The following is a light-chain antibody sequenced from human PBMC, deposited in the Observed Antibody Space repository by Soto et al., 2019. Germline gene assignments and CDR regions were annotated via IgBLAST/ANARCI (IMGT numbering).Light chain of an antibody. V-gene: IGKV4-1*01. Sequence: EIVMTQSPDSLAVSLGERATINCKSSQSVLYSCINKKYLAWYQQKPGQPPKLFIYCASTRESGVPDRFSGSGSGTDFPLTISSLQAEDVAVYYCQQHYSTPWTFGQGTKVEIK. CDR2: CAS. CDR3: QQHYSTPWT. CDR1: QSVLYSCINKKY. J-gene: IGKJ1*01.